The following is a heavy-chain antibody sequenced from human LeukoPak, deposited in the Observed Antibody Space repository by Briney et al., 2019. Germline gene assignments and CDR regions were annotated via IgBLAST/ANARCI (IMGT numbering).Heavy chain of an antibody. J-gene: IGHJ4*02. D-gene: IGHD3-22*01. CDR2: ISGSGDNT. CDR3: AKGSYYDSSGSFYFDY. V-gene: IGHV3-23*01. Sequence: GGSLRHSCAASGFTFSSYAMSWVRQAPGKGLEWVSGISGSGDNTYYADSVKGRFTISRDNSKNTLYVQVNSLGTEDTAAYYCAKGSYYDSSGSFYFDYWGQGTLVTVSS. CDR1: GFTFSSYA.